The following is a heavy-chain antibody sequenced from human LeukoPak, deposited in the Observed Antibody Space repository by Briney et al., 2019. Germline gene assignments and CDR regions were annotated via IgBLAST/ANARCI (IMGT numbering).Heavy chain of an antibody. CDR2: ISSSSSTI. Sequence: TGGSLRLSCAASGFTFSSYSMNWVRQAPGKGLEWASYISSSSSTIYYADSVKGRFTISRDNAKNSLYLQMNSLRDEDTAVYYCARAGLIVVVTSSPGDDAFDIWGQGTMVTVSS. CDR1: GFTFSSYS. J-gene: IGHJ3*02. CDR3: ARAGLIVVVTSSPGDDAFDI. D-gene: IGHD2-21*02. V-gene: IGHV3-48*02.